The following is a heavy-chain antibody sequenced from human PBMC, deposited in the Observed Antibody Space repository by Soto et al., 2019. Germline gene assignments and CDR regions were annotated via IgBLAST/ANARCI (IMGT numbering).Heavy chain of an antibody. V-gene: IGHV2-5*02. CDR3: AHSTDQDSSGYPDAFDI. D-gene: IGHD3-22*01. Sequence: SGPTLVNPTQTLTLTCTFSGFSLSTSAVGVGWIRQPPGKALEGLALIYWDDDKRYSPSLKSRLTITKDTSKNQVVLTMTNMDPVDTATYYCAHSTDQDSSGYPDAFDIWGQGTMVTVSS. CDR1: GFSLSTSAVG. J-gene: IGHJ3*02. CDR2: IYWDDDK.